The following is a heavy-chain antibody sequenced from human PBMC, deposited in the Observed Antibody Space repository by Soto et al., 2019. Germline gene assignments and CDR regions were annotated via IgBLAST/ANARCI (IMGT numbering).Heavy chain of an antibody. CDR3: ARDYTSSYHYDSTNYGYFDF. V-gene: IGHV3-64D*06. CDR2: ITSHGHIT. Sequence: GGSLRLSCSASGFTFSNYDMVWVRQAPGKGLEYISAITSHGHITYYADSVKGRFTISRDNSKNTLSLQMSSLRSEDTAVYYCARDYTSSYHYDSTNYGYFDFWGLGTLVTVSS. D-gene: IGHD3-22*01. CDR1: GFTFSNYD. J-gene: IGHJ4*02.